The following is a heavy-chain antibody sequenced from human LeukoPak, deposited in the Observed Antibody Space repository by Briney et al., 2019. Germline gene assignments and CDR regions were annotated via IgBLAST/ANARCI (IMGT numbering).Heavy chain of an antibody. V-gene: IGHV4-4*02. J-gene: IGHJ4*02. CDR2: IYHSGST. CDR1: GGSISSSNW. D-gene: IGHD3/OR15-3a*01. Sequence: SETLSLTCTVSGGSISSSNWWSWVRQPPGKGLEWIGEIYHSGSTNYNPSLKSRVTISVDKSKNQFSLKLSSVTAADTAVYYCARDMMFLGTHGRLVYWGQGTLVTVSS. CDR3: ARDMMFLGTHGRLVY.